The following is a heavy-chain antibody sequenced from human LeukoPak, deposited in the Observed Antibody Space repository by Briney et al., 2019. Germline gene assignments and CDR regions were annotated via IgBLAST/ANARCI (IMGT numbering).Heavy chain of an antibody. D-gene: IGHD3-22*01. V-gene: IGHV3-74*01. CDR2: ISSDGSST. CDR3: ARGGGYYHDY. CDR1: GFTFSGYW. Sequence: GGSLRLSCAASGFTFSGYWMHWGRQAPGKGLVWVSLISSDGSSTSYTDSVKGRFTISRDNAKNTLYLQMNSLRAEDTAVYYCARGGGYYHDYWGQGTLVAVSS. J-gene: IGHJ4*02.